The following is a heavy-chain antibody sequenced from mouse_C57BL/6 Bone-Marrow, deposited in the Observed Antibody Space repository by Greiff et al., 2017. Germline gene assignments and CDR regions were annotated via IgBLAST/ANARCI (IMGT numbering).Heavy chain of an antibody. CDR3: ARSFEGYWYVDV. V-gene: IGHV1-69*01. J-gene: IGHJ1*03. CDR1: GYTFTSYW. CDR2: IDPSDSYT. Sequence: VQLQQPGAELVMPGASVKLSCKASGYTFTSYWMHWVKQRPGQGLEWIGEIDPSDSYTNYNQKFKGKSTLTVDKSSSTAYMQLSSLTSEDSAVYYCARSFEGYWYVDVWGTGTTVTVSS.